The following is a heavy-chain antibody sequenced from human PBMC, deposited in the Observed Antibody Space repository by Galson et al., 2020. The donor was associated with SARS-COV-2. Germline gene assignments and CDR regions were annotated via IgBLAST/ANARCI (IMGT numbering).Heavy chain of an antibody. D-gene: IGHD4-17*01. CDR2: ISWNSGSI. J-gene: IGHJ4*02. CDR3: AKGPWSQTPVTTFFDD. Sequence: GGSLRLSCAASGFTFDDYAMHWVRQAPGKGLEWVSGISWNSGSIGYADSVKGRFTISRDNAKNSLYLQMNSLRAEDTALYYCAKGPWSQTPVTTFFDDWGQGTLVTVSS. CDR1: GFTFDDYA. V-gene: IGHV3-9*01.